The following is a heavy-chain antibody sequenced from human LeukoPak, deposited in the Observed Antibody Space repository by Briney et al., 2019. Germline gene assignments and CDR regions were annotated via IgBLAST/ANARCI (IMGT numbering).Heavy chain of an antibody. Sequence: GRSLRLSCAASGFTFSSNYMNWVRQVPGKGLEWVSVICSTYYADSVKGRFTISRDNSKNTLYLQMNSLRAEDTAVYYCARGQNIPAWGQGTLVTVSS. D-gene: IGHD1/OR15-1a*01. V-gene: IGHV3-53*01. J-gene: IGHJ4*02. CDR1: GFTFSSNY. CDR3: ARGQNIPA. CDR2: ICST.